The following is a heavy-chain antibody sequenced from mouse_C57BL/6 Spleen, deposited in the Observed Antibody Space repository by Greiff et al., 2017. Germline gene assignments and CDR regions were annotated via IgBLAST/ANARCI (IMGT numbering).Heavy chain of an antibody. J-gene: IGHJ3*01. D-gene: IGHD2-4*01. CDR1: GYTFTSYW. V-gene: IGHV1-74*01. CDR3: AMLGPFYYDYDVWFAY. Sequence: QVQLQQPGAELVKPGASVKVSCKASGYTFTSYWMHWVKQRPGQGLEWIGRIHPSDSGTNYNQKFKGKATLTVDKSSSTAYMQLSSLTSEDSAVYYCAMLGPFYYDYDVWFAYWGQGTLVTVSA. CDR2: IHPSDSGT.